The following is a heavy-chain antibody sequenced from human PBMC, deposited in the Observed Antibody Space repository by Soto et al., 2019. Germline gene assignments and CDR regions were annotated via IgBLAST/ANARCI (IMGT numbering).Heavy chain of an antibody. D-gene: IGHD4-17*01. V-gene: IGHV4-59*01. CDR2: IYYSGST. J-gene: IGHJ3*02. CDR1: GVSISSYY. Sequence: QVQLQESGPGLVKPSETLSLTCTVSGVSISSYYWSWIRQPPGKGLEWIGYIYYSGSTNYNPSLKSRVTISVDTSKNQFSLKLSSVTAADTAVYYCARRYGSAFDIWCQGTMVTVSS. CDR3: ARRYGSAFDI.